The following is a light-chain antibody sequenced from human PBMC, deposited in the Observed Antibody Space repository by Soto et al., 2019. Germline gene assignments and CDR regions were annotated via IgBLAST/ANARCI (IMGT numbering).Light chain of an antibody. CDR2: DAS. V-gene: IGKV3-11*01. CDR1: QSVNTY. Sequence: DIVLTQSPATLSLSPGEGATLSCRASQSVNTYLAWYQQKXXQAPRLLIYDASNRATGIPARFSGTGSGTDFTLAISSLEPEDFAVYYCQQRSTWPHTFGPGTKVEI. J-gene: IGKJ3*01. CDR3: QQRSTWPHT.